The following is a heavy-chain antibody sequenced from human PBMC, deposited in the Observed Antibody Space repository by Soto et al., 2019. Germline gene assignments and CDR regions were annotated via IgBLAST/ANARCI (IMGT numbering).Heavy chain of an antibody. V-gene: IGHV4-30-4*01. Sequence: WIRQPPGKGLEWIGNIYYRGNTYYNPSLKSRLIISIDTSTNQFSLKVGSVTAADTAVYYFATSSLYGVDGWFQSTTVNVSS. CDR3: ATSSLYGVDG. CDR2: IYYRGNT. J-gene: IGHJ6*02.